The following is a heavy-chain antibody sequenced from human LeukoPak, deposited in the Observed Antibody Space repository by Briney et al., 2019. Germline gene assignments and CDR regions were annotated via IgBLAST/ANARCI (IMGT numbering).Heavy chain of an antibody. J-gene: IGHJ5*02. CDR2: INPNSGGT. V-gene: IGHV1-2*02. CDR3: ARGLAPRTSAPFDP. D-gene: IGHD2-8*02. CDR1: GGTFSSYA. Sequence: ASVKFSCKASGGTFSSYAISWVRQAPGQGLEWIGWINPNSGGTNYAEKFQGRVSMTRDTSISTAYMELSRLRSDDTAVYYCARGLAPRTSAPFDPWGQGTLVTVSS.